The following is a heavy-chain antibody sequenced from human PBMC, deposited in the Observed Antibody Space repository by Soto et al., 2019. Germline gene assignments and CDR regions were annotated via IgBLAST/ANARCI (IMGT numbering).Heavy chain of an antibody. D-gene: IGHD6-13*01. V-gene: IGHV6-1*01. CDR2: TYYRSKWYN. CDR1: GASVSSNSAA. J-gene: IGHJ5*02. CDR3: ARDYSTSGTPGGFDP. Sequence: SQTLSLTCAISGASVSSNSAAWNWIRQSPSRGLEWLGRTYYRSKWYNDYAVSVTSRITINPNTPKNQFPLQLNSVTPDYRVAYYCARDYSTSGTPGGFDPWGQGTLVTVSS.